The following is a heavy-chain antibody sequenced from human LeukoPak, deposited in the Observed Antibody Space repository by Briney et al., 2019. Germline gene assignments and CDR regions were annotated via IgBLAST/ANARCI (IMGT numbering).Heavy chain of an antibody. V-gene: IGHV4-34*01. CDR1: GGSFSGYY. CDR2: INHSGST. CDR3: ARNLKIVVVPAAIQRHYYYYGMDV. Sequence: SETLSLTCAVYGGSFSGYYWSWIRQPPGKGLEWIGEINHSGSTNYNPSLKSRVTMSVDTSKNRFSLKLSSVTAADTAVYYCARNLKIVVVPAAIQRHYYYYGMDVWGQGTTVTVSS. D-gene: IGHD2-2*02. J-gene: IGHJ6*02.